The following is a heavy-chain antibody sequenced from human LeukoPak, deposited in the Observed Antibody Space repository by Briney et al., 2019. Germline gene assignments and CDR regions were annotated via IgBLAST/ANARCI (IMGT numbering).Heavy chain of an antibody. CDR2: IYNSGTT. CDR1: GGSISGYY. V-gene: IGHV4-59*08. Sequence: SETLSLTCTVSGGSISGYYWSWIRQPPGKGLEWIGYIYNSGTTNYSPSLKSRVTMSVDTSNNQFSLKLSSLTAADTAAYYCARLGRITMIRGTPDYYHSMDVWGQGTTVTVSS. J-gene: IGHJ6*02. D-gene: IGHD3-10*01. CDR3: ARLGRITMIRGTPDYYHSMDV.